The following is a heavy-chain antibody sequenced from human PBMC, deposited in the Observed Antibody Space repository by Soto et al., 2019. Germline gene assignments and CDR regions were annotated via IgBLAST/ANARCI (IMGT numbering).Heavy chain of an antibody. CDR3: AKSVYSSTWYYFDY. V-gene: IGHV3-23*01. CDR1: GFTFSSYA. D-gene: IGHD6-13*01. J-gene: IGHJ4*02. Sequence: EVPLLESGGGLVQPGGSLRLSCAASGFTFSSYAMSWVRQAPGKGLEWVSAISGGGGTTHYADSVKGRFTISRDNSRNTLYLQMNGLRAEDTAVYYCAKSVYSSTWYYFDYWGQGTLVTVSS. CDR2: ISGGGGTT.